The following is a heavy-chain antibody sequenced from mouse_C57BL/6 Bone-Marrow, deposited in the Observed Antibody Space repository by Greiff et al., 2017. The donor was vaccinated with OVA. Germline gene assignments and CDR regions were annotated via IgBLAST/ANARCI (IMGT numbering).Heavy chain of an antibody. V-gene: IGHV1-63*01. Sequence: QVQLQQSGAELVRPGPSVKMSCKASGYTFTNYWTGWAKQRPGHGLEWIGDIYPEGGYTNYNEKFKGKATLTADKSSSTAYMQFSSLTSEDTAIYNGARYPSYCNYFDYWGQGTLVTVSS. CDR2: IYPEGGYT. J-gene: IGHJ3*01. D-gene: IGHD2-1*01. CDR3: ARYPSYCNYFDY. CDR1: GYTFTNYW.